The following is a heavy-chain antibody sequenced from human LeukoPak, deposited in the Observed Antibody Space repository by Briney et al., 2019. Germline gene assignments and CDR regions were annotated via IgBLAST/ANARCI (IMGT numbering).Heavy chain of an antibody. CDR2: INHSGST. CDR1: GGSFSGYY. V-gene: IGHV4-34*01. Sequence: SETLSLTCAVYGGSFSGYYWSWIRQPPGKGLEWIGEINHSGSTNYNPSLKSRVTISVDTSKNQFSLKLSSVTAADTAVYYCARGRLNLRTTVVTYPLDYWGQGTLVTVSS. D-gene: IGHD4-23*01. J-gene: IGHJ4*02. CDR3: ARGRLNLRTTVVTYPLDY.